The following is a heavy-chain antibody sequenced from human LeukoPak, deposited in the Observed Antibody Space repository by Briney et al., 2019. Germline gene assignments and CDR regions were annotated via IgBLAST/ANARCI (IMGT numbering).Heavy chain of an antibody. J-gene: IGHJ3*02. Sequence: GGSLRLSCAASGFTFSSYAMHWVRQAPGKGLEYVSAISSNGGSTYYANSVKGRFTISRDNSKNTLYLQVGSLRAEDMAVYYCARGGTMIVVVGAFDIWGQGTMVTVSS. D-gene: IGHD3-22*01. CDR1: GFTFSSYA. V-gene: IGHV3-64*01. CDR3: ARGGTMIVVVGAFDI. CDR2: ISSNGGST.